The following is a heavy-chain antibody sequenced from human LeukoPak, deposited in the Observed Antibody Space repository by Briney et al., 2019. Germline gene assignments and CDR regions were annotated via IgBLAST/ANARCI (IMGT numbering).Heavy chain of an antibody. V-gene: IGHV4-34*01. Sequence: SETLSLTCAVYGGSLSGYYWRWIRQPPGKGREWIGEINHRGSTNYNPSLKSRVPISVDTPKNQFSPKLSSVTAADTAVYYCARAPLSSRYRWFDSWLQATLVGVCS. D-gene: IGHD6-13*01. J-gene: IGHJ5*01. CDR2: INHRGST. CDR3: ARAPLSSRYRWFDS. CDR1: GGSLSGYY.